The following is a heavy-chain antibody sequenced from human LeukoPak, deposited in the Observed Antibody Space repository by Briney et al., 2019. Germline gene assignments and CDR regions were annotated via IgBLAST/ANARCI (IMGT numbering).Heavy chain of an antibody. J-gene: IGHJ3*02. CDR1: GGSISSYY. D-gene: IGHD3-22*01. V-gene: IGHV4-59*01. Sequence: SSETLSLTCTVSGGSISSYYWSWIRQPPGKGLEWIGCIYYSGSTNYNPSLKSRVTISVDTSKNQFSLKLSSVTAADTAVYYCARGMISMIVDAFDIWGQGTMVTVSS. CDR2: IYYSGST. CDR3: ARGMISMIVDAFDI.